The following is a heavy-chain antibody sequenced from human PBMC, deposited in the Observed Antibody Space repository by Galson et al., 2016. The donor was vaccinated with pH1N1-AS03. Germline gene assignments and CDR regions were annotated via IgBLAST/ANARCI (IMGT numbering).Heavy chain of an antibody. J-gene: IGHJ5*02. CDR2: TYYRSKWYN. Sequence: CAISGDSVSSNSAAWNWIRQSPSRGLEWLGRTYYRSKWYNDYAVSVKSRITFNPDTSKNQFSLQLNSVTPEDTAVYYCARGHYSSSFYWFDPWGQGTLVTVSS. D-gene: IGHD6-6*01. CDR3: ARGHYSSSFYWFDP. V-gene: IGHV6-1*01. CDR1: GDSVSSNSAA.